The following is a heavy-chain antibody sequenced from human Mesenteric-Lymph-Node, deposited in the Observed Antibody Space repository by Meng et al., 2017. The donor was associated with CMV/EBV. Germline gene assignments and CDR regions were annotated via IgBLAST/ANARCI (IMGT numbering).Heavy chain of an antibody. D-gene: IGHD6-13*01. V-gene: IGHV1-69*05. CDR1: GGTFSSYA. Sequence: SVKVSCKASGGTFSSYAISWVRQAPGQGLEWMGEIIPIFGTTNYAQKFQVRVTITTDESTSTAYMELRSLRSEDTGVYYCGRLGSSSWDVDYWGQGTLVTVSS. CDR2: IIPIFGTT. CDR3: GRLGSSSWDVDY. J-gene: IGHJ4*02.